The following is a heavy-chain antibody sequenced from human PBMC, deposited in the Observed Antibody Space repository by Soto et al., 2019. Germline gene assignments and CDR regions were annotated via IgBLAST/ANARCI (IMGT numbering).Heavy chain of an antibody. Sequence: PGGSLRLSCAASGFTFSSYAMSWVRQASGKGLEWVSAISGSGGSTYYADSVKGRFTISRDNSKNTLYLQMNSLRAEDTAVYYCAKDRSVDTAMVYYYYYYGMDVWGQGTTVTVSS. V-gene: IGHV3-23*01. CDR2: ISGSGGST. J-gene: IGHJ6*02. D-gene: IGHD5-18*01. CDR3: AKDRSVDTAMVYYYYYYGMDV. CDR1: GFTFSSYA.